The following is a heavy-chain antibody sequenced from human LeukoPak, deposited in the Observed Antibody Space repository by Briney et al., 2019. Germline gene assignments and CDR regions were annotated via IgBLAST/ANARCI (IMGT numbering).Heavy chain of an antibody. V-gene: IGHV1-69*13. CDR3: AREHTPGANWFDP. CDR2: IIPIFGTA. D-gene: IGHD2-2*02. Sequence: SVKVSCKASGGTFSSYAISWVRQAPGQGLEWMGGIIPIFGTANYAQKFQGRVTITADESTSTAYMELSSLRSEDTAVYYCAREHTPGANWFDPWGQGTLVTVSS. J-gene: IGHJ5*02. CDR1: GGTFSSYA.